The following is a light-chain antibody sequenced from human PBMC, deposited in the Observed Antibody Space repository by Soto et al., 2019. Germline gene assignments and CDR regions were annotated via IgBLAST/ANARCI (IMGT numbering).Light chain of an antibody. J-gene: IGLJ3*02. CDR1: SSDDGGYNY. Sequence: QSALTQPASVSGSPGQSITISCTGTSSDDGGYNYVSWYQQHPGKAPKLMVYEVSNRPSGVSNRFSGSKSGNTASLTISGLQAEDEADYYCSSYTSNSTSRVFGGGTNVTVL. CDR3: SSYTSNSTSRV. V-gene: IGLV2-14*01. CDR2: EVS.